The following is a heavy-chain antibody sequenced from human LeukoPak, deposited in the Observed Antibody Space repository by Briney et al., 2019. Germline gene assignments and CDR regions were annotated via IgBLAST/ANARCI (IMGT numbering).Heavy chain of an antibody. CDR1: GYTFTGYY. J-gene: IGHJ4*02. CDR3: ATAPYYYGSGSYYSFRFDY. V-gene: IGHV1-69-2*01. Sequence: GASVKVSCKASGYTFTGYYMHWVQQAPGKGLEWMGLVDPEDGETIYAEKFQGRVTITADTSTDTAYMELSSLRSEDTAVYYCATAPYYYGSGSYYSFRFDYWGQGTLVTVSS. CDR2: VDPEDGET. D-gene: IGHD3-10*01.